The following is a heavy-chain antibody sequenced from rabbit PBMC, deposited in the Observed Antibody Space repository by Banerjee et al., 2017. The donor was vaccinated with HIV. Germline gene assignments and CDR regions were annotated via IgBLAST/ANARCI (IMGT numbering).Heavy chain of an antibody. Sequence: QQQLEESGGGLVKPGGTLTLTCKASGFSFSSSYYMCWVRQAPGKGLEWIACIYAGSSGSTYYASWAKGRFTISKASSTTVTLQMTSLTAADTATYFCARMYVSGGGTGYGYPNLWGPGTLVTVS. CDR2: IYAGSSGST. CDR1: GFSFSSSYY. V-gene: IGHV1S45*01. J-gene: IGHJ4*01. CDR3: ARMYVSGGGTGYGYPNL. D-gene: IGHD6-1*01.